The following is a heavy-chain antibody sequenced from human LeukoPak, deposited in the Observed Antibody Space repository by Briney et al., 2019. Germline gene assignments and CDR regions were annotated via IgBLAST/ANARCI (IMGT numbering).Heavy chain of an antibody. CDR3: ASNTGAAFDI. CDR2: IYYSGST. D-gene: IGHD3-10*01. J-gene: IGHJ3*02. CDR1: GGSISSSSYY. Sequence: SETLSLTCTVSGGSISSSSYYWGWIRQPPGKGLGWIGSIYYSGSTYYNPSLKSRVTISVDTSKNQFSLKLSSVTAADTAVYYCASNTGAAFDIWGQGTMVTVSS. V-gene: IGHV4-39*01.